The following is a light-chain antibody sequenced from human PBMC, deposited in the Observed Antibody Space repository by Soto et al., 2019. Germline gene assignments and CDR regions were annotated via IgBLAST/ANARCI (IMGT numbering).Light chain of an antibody. CDR3: GTWDSSLSVFV. CDR1: SSNIGKNY. J-gene: IGLJ1*01. Sequence: QSVLTQPPSVSAAPGQKVTFSCSGSSSNIGKNYVSWYQQVPGTAPKLLIYEDNKRRSGIPDRFSGSKSGTSATLGITGLQTGDEADYYCGTWDSSLSVFVFGTRTKLTVL. CDR2: EDN. V-gene: IGLV1-51*02.